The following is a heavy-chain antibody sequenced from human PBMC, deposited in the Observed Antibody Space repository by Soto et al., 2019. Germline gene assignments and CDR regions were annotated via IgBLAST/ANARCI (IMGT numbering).Heavy chain of an antibody. CDR2: ISWNSGSI. J-gene: IGHJ5*02. CDR3: AKDTRPSHSSLEPGWFDP. CDR1: GFTFDDYA. Sequence: EVQLVESGGGLVQPGRSLRLSCAASGFTFDDYAMHWVRQAPGKGLEWVSGISWNSGSIGYADSVKGRFTISRDNAKNALYLQMNSLRAEGTDVYYCAKDTRPSHSSLEPGWFDPWGQGTLVTVSS. V-gene: IGHV3-9*01. D-gene: IGHD2-2*01.